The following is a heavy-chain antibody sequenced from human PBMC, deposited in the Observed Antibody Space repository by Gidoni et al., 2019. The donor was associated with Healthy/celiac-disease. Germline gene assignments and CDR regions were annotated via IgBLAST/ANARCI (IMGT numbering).Heavy chain of an antibody. Sequence: EVQLVESGGGLVQPGGSLRLSCAASGFTFSSYSMNWVRQAPGKGLEWVSYISSSSSTIYYADSVKGRFTISRDNAKNSLYLQMNSLRDEDTAVYYCARGLRSGAMGDDYIWGSYLSLPPDYWGQGTLVTVSS. J-gene: IGHJ4*02. D-gene: IGHD3-16*02. CDR3: ARGLRSGAMGDDYIWGSYLSLPPDY. CDR1: GFTFSSYS. CDR2: ISSSSSTI. V-gene: IGHV3-48*02.